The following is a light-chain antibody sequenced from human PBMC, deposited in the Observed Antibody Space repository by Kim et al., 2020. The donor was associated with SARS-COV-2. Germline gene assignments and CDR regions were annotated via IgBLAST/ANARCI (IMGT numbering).Light chain of an antibody. CDR3: QQYYQWPGIT. CDR2: DTS. V-gene: IGKV3-15*01. Sequence: EIVMTQSPATLSVSPGERVTLSCRASQSITKKVAWYQQRPGQAPRLLIYDTSIRDTGIPSRFSGSGSGTDFTLTIGSLQSEDFAVYYCQQYYQWPGITFGQGTRLEIK. J-gene: IGKJ5*01. CDR1: QSITKK.